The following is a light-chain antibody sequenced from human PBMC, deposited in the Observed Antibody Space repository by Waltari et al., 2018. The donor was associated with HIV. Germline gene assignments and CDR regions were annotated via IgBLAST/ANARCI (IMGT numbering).Light chain of an antibody. Sequence: IVMTQTPLSLSVTPGQPASISCKSNQSLLHSDGKTYLYWYLQKAGQPPRLRINEVSTRFYGGPDRFSGGGTGTDFSLKISRVEAEDVGIYYCMQRIELPLTFGGGTKVESK. CDR1: QSLLHSDGKTY. V-gene: IGKV2D-29*01. J-gene: IGKJ4*01. CDR2: EVS. CDR3: MQRIELPLT.